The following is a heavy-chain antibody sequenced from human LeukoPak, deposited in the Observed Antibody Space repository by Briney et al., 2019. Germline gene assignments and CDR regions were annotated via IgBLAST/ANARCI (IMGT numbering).Heavy chain of an antibody. V-gene: IGHV1-18*01. CDR3: ARAGYYDSSGYLVDY. D-gene: IGHD3-22*01. CDR1: GYTFTSYG. CDR2: ISAYNGNT. Sequence: ASVKVSCKASGYTFTSYGISWVRQAPGQGLEWMGWISAYNGNTNYAQKLQGRVTMTTDTSTSTAYMELRSLRSDDTAVYYCARAGYYDSSGYLVDYWGQGTLATVSS. J-gene: IGHJ4*02.